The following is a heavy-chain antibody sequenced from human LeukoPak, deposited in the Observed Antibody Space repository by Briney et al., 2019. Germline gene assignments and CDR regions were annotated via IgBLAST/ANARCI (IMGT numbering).Heavy chain of an antibody. V-gene: IGHV3-30*18. Sequence: GGSLRLSCAASGFTFSSYGMHWVRQAPGKGLEWVAVISYDGSNKYYADSVEGRFTISRDNSKNTLYLQMNSLRAEDTAVYYCAKDGLRPLYDYVWRYTPGAFDIWGQGTMVTVSS. CDR2: ISYDGSNK. CDR1: GFTFSSYG. CDR3: AKDGLRPLYDYVWRYTPGAFDI. J-gene: IGHJ3*02. D-gene: IGHD3-16*01.